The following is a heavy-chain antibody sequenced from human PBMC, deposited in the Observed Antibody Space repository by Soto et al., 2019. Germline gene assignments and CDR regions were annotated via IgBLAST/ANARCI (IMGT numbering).Heavy chain of an antibody. D-gene: IGHD3-10*01. CDR3: ATNYGSGSAHFDN. V-gene: IGHV1-69*02. Sequence: QVQLVQSGAEVKTPGSSVRISGTASGDTFNFYTLSWVRQAPGQGLEWMGRIIPMLGMSNYAQKFQGRVTMIADISTSTAYMGLSSLRSEDTALYYCATNYGSGSAHFDNWGQGTLVTVSS. CDR1: GDTFNFYT. J-gene: IGHJ4*02. CDR2: IIPMLGMS.